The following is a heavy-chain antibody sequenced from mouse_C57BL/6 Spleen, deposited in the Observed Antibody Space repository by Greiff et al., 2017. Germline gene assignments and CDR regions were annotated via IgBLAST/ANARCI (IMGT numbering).Heavy chain of an antibody. V-gene: IGHV1-69*01. Sequence: VQLQQPGAELVKPGASVKVSCKASGYTFTSYWMHWVKQRPGQGLEWIGEIDPSDSYTNYNQKFKGKSTLTVDKSSSTAYMQLSSLTSEDSAVYYCAYGNFLYYAMDYWGQGTSVTVSS. CDR1: GYTFTSYW. J-gene: IGHJ4*01. CDR3: AYGNFLYYAMDY. CDR2: IDPSDSYT. D-gene: IGHD2-1*01.